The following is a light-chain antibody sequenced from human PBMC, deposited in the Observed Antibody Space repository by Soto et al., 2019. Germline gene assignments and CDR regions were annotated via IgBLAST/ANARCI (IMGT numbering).Light chain of an antibody. CDR1: QSVSSSY. J-gene: IGKJ3*01. V-gene: IGKV3-20*01. CDR2: GAS. Sequence: EIVLTQSPGTLSLSPGERATLSCRASQSVSSSYLAWYQQKPGQAPRLLIYGASSRATGIPDRFSGSGSGTDFTLTISRLEPEDFAVYYCQQYGSYGSFTFGPGTKVDIK. CDR3: QQYGSYGSFT.